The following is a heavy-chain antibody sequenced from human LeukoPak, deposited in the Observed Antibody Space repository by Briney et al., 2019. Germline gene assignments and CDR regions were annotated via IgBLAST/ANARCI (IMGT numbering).Heavy chain of an antibody. CDR1: GYKFSDYG. D-gene: IGHD1-14*01. J-gene: IGHJ3*02. CDR3: ATPNNIDAFDI. V-gene: IGHV1-46*01. CDR2: IDPSGVTT. Sequence: ASVKVSCKTSGYKFSDYGVSWVRQAPGQGLEWMGIIDPSGVTTNYAQNFQGRVTMTRDTSTSTVYMELSSLRSEDTAVYYCATPNNIDAFDIWGQGTMVTVSS.